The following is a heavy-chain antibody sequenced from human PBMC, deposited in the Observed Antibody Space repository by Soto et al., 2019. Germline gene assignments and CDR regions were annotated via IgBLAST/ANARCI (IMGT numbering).Heavy chain of an antibody. CDR1: GGSVNSGSYY. CDR2: IYHSGST. D-gene: IGHD3-22*01. CDR3: ARVFHYYDSSGDAFDI. J-gene: IGHJ3*02. V-gene: IGHV4-30-2*01. Sequence: SETLSLTCSVSGGSVNSGSYYWNWIRQTPGKGLEWIGHIYHSGSTYYNPSLKSRVTISVDRSKNQFSLKLSSVTAADTAVYYCARVFHYYDSSGDAFDIWGQGTMVTVSS.